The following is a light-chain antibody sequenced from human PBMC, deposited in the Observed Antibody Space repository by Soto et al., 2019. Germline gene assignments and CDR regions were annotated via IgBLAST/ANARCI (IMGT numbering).Light chain of an antibody. CDR3: QQYGSSPPT. CDR1: QSVSSSY. V-gene: IGKV3-20*01. CDR2: GAS. Sequence: EIVLTQSPGTLSLSPGDRATLSCRASQSVSSSYLAWYQRKPGQAPRLLIYGASSRATDIPSRFSGSGSGTDSTLTNTRLEPEAFAVYYCQQYGSSPPTFGQGTKVEIK. J-gene: IGKJ1*01.